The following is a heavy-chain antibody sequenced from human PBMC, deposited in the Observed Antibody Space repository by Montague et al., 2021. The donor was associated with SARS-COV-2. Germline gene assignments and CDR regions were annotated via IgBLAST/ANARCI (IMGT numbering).Heavy chain of an antibody. CDR2: LYTSGST. J-gene: IGHJ6*02. CDR3: ARDGADYSFAYYHEMDV. V-gene: IGHV4-4*07. CDR1: GDSVRTYY. Sequence: SETRSLTCTVSGDSVRTYYWSWIRQSAGKKLEWMGRLYTSGSTYYNPSXKSRVTMSLDTSKNLFSLNLSSMTAADTAVYYCARDGADYSFAYYHEMDVWGQGTAVTVSS. D-gene: IGHD5-12*01.